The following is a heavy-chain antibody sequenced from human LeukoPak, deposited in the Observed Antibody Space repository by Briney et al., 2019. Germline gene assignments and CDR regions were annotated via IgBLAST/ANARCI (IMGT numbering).Heavy chain of an antibody. V-gene: IGHV4-61*02. J-gene: IGHJ6*03. Sequence: SETLSLTCTVSGGSISSGSYYWSWHRQPAGTGLEGLGRIYTSGSTNYNPSLKSRVTISVDTSKNQFSLKLSSVTAADTAVYYCARDRDYYDSSGYYSYYYYYMDVWGKGTTVTVSS. CDR3: ARDRDYYDSSGYYSYYYYYMDV. CDR1: GGSISSGSYY. D-gene: IGHD3-22*01. CDR2: IYTSGST.